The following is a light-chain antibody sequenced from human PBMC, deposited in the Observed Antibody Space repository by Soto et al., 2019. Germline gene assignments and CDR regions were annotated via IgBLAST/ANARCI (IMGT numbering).Light chain of an antibody. CDR1: QDISSS. Sequence: DIQMTQSPSSLSASIGDRVTISCRASQDISSSLNWYQHKSGKGPKVLIYGGTGFHCGVPSRFKCSGSGTDFTFTHSRLQPEEFATYYCQQSYVTPWTFGQGTKVDI. CDR3: QQSYVTPWT. J-gene: IGKJ1*01. CDR2: GGT. V-gene: IGKV1-39*01.